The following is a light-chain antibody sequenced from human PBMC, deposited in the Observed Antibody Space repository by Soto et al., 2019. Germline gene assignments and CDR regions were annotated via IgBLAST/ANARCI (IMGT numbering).Light chain of an antibody. CDR2: LGS. V-gene: IGKV2-28*01. CDR1: QSLLHSNGYNY. Sequence: DIVMTQSPLSLPVTPGEPASISCRSSQSLLHSNGYNYLDWYLQKPGQSPQLLIYLGSNRASGVPDRFSGSGSGTDFTLKISRVEAEDVVVYYGMQARQAPLTFGQGTKVEIK. J-gene: IGKJ1*01. CDR3: MQARQAPLT.